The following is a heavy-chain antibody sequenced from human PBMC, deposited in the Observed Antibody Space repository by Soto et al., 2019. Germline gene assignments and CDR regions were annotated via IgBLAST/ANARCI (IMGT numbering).Heavy chain of an antibody. CDR2: IWYDGSKK. CDR3: ARGDGGLMHAFDI. D-gene: IGHD3-16*01. V-gene: IGHV3-33*01. Sequence: QVQLVESGGGVVQPGTSLRLSCAASGFTFRKYGIHWVRQAPGKGLEWVSVIWYDGSKKYYADSVKGRFTTSRDNSKNTLYLQMSSLGAEDTAVYYCARGDGGLMHAFDIWGQGTMVTVSS. J-gene: IGHJ3*02. CDR1: GFTFRKYG.